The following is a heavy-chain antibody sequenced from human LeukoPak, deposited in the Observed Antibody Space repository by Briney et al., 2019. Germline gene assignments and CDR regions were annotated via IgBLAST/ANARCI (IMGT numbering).Heavy chain of an antibody. CDR3: AKDQRDNILTTYPYIFWDY. CDR1: EFTFNTYA. J-gene: IGHJ4*02. CDR2: ISGSGGNT. D-gene: IGHD3-9*01. Sequence: LPGGSLRLSCAASEFTFNTYAMSWVRQAPGKGLEWVSSISGSGGNTYYADSVKGRFTVSRDNSKNTLYLQMNSLRAEDTAVYYCAKDQRDNILTTYPYIFWDYWGQGTLVTVSS. V-gene: IGHV3-23*01.